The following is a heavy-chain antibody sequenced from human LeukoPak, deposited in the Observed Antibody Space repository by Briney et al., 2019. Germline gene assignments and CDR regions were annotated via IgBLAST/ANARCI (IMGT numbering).Heavy chain of an antibody. CDR3: AKRGSSSWYLYPNDY. CDR2: ISGSGGST. D-gene: IGHD6-13*01. J-gene: IGHJ4*02. Sequence: PGGSLRLSCAASGFTFSSYAMSWVRQAPGKGLEWVSAISGSGGSTYYADSVKGRFTISRDNSKNTLYLQMNSLRAEDTAVYYCAKRGSSSWYLYPNDYWGQGTLVTVSS. CDR1: GFTFSSYA. V-gene: IGHV3-23*01.